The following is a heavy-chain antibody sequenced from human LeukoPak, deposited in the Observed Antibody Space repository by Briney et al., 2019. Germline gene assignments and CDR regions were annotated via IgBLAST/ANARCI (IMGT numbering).Heavy chain of an antibody. D-gene: IGHD5-24*01. CDR2: IRYDGNNK. Sequence: GGSLRLSCAASGFTFSSSDMHWVRQAPGKGLEWVAFIRYDGNNKYYADSVKGRLTITRDNSKNTLYLQMNSLRAADTAVYYCAKDDGWVQYANWGQGTLVTVSS. J-gene: IGHJ4*02. CDR3: AKDDGWVQYAN. CDR1: GFTFSSSD. V-gene: IGHV3-30*02.